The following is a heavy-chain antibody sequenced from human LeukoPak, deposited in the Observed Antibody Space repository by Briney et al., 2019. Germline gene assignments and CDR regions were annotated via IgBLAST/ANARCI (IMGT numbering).Heavy chain of an antibody. V-gene: IGHV4-61*02. D-gene: IGHD3-16*02. J-gene: IGHJ3*01. CDR2: IYTSGST. Sequence: PSETLSLTCTVSGGSISSGTYYWSWIRQPAGKGLEWIGRIYTSGSTNYNPSLKSRVTISVDTSKNQFSLKLSSVTAADTAVYYCARADRILNAFDVWGQGTMVTVSS. CDR1: GGSISSGTYY. CDR3: ARADRILNAFDV.